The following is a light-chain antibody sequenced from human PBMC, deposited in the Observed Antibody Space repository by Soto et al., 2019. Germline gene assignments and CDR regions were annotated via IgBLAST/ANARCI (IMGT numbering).Light chain of an antibody. V-gene: IGLV2-14*01. CDR1: SSDVGGYNY. CDR3: SSYTGSNTPVV. Sequence: QSALTQPASVSGSPGQSITISCTGTSSDVGGYNYVSWYQQHPGKAPNLIIFDVSNRPSGVSNRFSGSKSDNSASLTISGLQAEDEADYYCSSYTGSNTPVVVGGGTQLTVL. J-gene: IGLJ2*01. CDR2: DVS.